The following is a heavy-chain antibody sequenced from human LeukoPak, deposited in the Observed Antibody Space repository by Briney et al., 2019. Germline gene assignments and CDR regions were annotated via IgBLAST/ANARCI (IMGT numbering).Heavy chain of an antibody. CDR3: ARGFLFVVAAPYSFDY. V-gene: IGHV4-59*01. Sequence: PSETLSLTCTVSGGSIGSYYWSWIQQPPGKGLEWIGYIFYSGSTNYNASLKNRITISVDNSKNQFSMKLSSVTAADTAVYYCARGFLFVVAAPYSFDYWGQGTLVTVSS. D-gene: IGHD2-15*01. CDR1: GGSIGSYY. J-gene: IGHJ4*02. CDR2: IFYSGST.